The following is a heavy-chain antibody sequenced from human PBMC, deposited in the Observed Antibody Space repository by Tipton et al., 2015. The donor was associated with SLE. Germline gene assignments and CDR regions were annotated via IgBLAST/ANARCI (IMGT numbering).Heavy chain of an antibody. CDR2: IYYSGST. Sequence: TLSLTCAVYGGSFSGYYWSWIRQPPGKGLEWIGYIYYSGSTNYNPSLKSRVTISVDTSKNQFSLKLSSVTAADTAVYYCATHGSGSHDAFDIWGQGTMVTVFS. D-gene: IGHD3-10*01. V-gene: IGHV4-59*08. CDR1: GGSFSGYY. CDR3: ATHGSGSHDAFDI. J-gene: IGHJ3*02.